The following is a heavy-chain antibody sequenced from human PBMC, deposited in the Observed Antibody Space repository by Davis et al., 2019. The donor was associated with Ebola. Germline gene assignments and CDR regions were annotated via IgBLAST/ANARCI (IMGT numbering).Heavy chain of an antibody. D-gene: IGHD3-9*01. CDR3: ARHLAPYYDILTGYYWGTDYYYGMDV. J-gene: IGHJ6*04. CDR2: IKQDGSEK. V-gene: IGHV3-7*01. Sequence: GGSLRLSCAASGFTFSSYWMSWVRQAPGKGLEWVANIKQDGSEKYYVDSVKGRFTISRDNAKNSLYLQMNSLRAEDTAVYYCARHLAPYYDILTGYYWGTDYYYGMDVWGKGTTVTVSS. CDR1: GFTFSSYW.